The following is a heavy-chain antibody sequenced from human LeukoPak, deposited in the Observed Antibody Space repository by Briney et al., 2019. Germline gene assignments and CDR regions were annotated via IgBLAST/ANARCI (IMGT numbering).Heavy chain of an antibody. V-gene: IGHV5-51*01. D-gene: IGHD1-26*01. CDR1: GHSFTNHW. Sequence: GESLKISCEASGHSFTNHWIGWVRQMPGKGLEWMGIINLGDSDTKYSPSFQGQVTISLDKSISTAYLQWRSLKASDTAMYYCARRRYSGSPNWFDPWGQGTPVTVSS. J-gene: IGHJ5*02. CDR2: INLGDSDT. CDR3: ARRRYSGSPNWFDP.